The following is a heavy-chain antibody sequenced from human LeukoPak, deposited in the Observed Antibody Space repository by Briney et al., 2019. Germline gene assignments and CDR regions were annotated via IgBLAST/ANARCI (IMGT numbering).Heavy chain of an antibody. CDR3: ASPGARGYDSSGYYPFDY. CDR2: IYYSGST. CDR1: GGSISSSYYY. V-gene: IGHV4-39*01. D-gene: IGHD3-22*01. Sequence: PSETLSLTCTVSGGSISSSYYYWAWIRQPPGKGLEWIGSIYYSGSTYYNPSLKSRVTISVDTSKNQFSLKLSSVTAADTAVYYCASPGARGYDSSGYYPFDYWGQGTLVTVSS. J-gene: IGHJ4*02.